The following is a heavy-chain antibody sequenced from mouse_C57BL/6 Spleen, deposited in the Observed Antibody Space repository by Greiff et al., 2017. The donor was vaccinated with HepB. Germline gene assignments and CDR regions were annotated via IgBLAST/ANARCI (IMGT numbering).Heavy chain of an antibody. Sequence: EVMLVESGGGLVKPGGSLKLSCAASGFTFSDYGMHWVRQAPEKGLEWVAYISSGSSTIYYADTVKGRFTISRDNAKNTMFLQMTSLRSEDTAMYDCASGTTVVATDWFADWGQGTLVTVSA. CDR1: GFTFSDYG. D-gene: IGHD1-1*01. J-gene: IGHJ3*01. V-gene: IGHV5-17*01. CDR2: ISSGSSTI. CDR3: ASGTTVVATDWFAD.